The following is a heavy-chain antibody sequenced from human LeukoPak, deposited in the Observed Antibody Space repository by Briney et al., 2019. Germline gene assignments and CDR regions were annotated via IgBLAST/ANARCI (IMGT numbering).Heavy chain of an antibody. V-gene: IGHV3-74*01. D-gene: IGHD6-19*01. J-gene: IGHJ4*02. CDR2: INSDGSST. CDR3: ATGASAIYSSGVVFDY. CDR1: GFSISGYW. Sequence: GGSLRLSCAASGFSISGYWMHWVRQAPGKGLVWVSRINSDGSSTKYADSMKGRFTISRDNAKNTVYLQLNSLRAEDTAFYYCATGASAIYSSGVVFDYWGQGTLVTVSS.